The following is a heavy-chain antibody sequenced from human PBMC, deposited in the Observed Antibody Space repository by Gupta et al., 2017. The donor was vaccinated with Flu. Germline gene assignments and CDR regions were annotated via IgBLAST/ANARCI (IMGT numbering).Heavy chain of an antibody. Sequence: QVRLVQSGAEVRKPGASVRISCKASGYTFTTYYIHWVRQAPGHGFEWMGVINPSGGKAKYAQQFQGRVSMTRDTSTTTVYMELNRLRYADTAIYFCAKVRADTDMVDLDYWGQGTLVTVSP. CDR2: INPSGGKA. D-gene: IGHD5-18*01. V-gene: IGHV1-46*03. J-gene: IGHJ4*02. CDR1: GYTFTTYY. CDR3: AKVRADTDMVDLDY.